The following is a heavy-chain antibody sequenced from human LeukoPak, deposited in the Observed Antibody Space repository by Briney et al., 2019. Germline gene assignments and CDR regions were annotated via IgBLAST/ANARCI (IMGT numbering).Heavy chain of an antibody. Sequence: GGSLRLSCEASGFTFSSHAMTWVRQAPGKGLEWVSYIDLSGSTLYYVDSVKGRFTISRDNAKNSLYLQMNSLRAEDTAVYYCARGPPLFDPWGQGTLVAVSS. J-gene: IGHJ5*02. CDR2: IDLSGSTL. V-gene: IGHV3-48*04. CDR1: GFTFSSHA. CDR3: ARGPPLFDP.